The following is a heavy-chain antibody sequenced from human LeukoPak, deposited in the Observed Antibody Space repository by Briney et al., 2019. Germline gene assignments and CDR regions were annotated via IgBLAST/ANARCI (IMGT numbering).Heavy chain of an antibody. J-gene: IGHJ4*02. CDR1: GYTFTGYY. V-gene: IGHV1-2*02. CDR2: INPNSGGT. Sequence: ASVTVSCKASGYTFTGYYIHWVRQAPGQGLEGMGWINPNSGGTNYAQRFEGRVTVTRDTSISTASMELSRLRSDDTAVYYCARALSNLRLYYFDYWGQGALVTISS. D-gene: IGHD4-11*01. CDR3: ARALSNLRLYYFDY.